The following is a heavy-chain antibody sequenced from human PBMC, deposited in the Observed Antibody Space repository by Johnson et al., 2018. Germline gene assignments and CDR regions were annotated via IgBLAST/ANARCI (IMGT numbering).Heavy chain of an antibody. Sequence: QVQLQQWGAGLLKPSETLSLTCAVYGGSFSGYYWSWIRQPPGKGLEWIGEINHSGSTNYNPSLKSRVTISVDTSKNQFSLKLSSVTAADTAVYYCARGPPHAIAARPWYDYYGMDVWGQGTTVTVSS. CDR1: GGSFSGYY. CDR3: ARGPPHAIAARPWYDYYGMDV. J-gene: IGHJ6*02. CDR2: INHSGST. D-gene: IGHD6-6*01. V-gene: IGHV4-34*01.